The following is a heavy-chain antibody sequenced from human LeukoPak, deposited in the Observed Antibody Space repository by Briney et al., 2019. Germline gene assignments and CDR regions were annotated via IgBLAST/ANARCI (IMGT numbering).Heavy chain of an antibody. V-gene: IGHV1-18*01. D-gene: IGHD3-16*02. J-gene: IGHJ4*02. CDR1: GYTFTSYG. Sequence: GASVKVSCKASGYTFTSYGISWVRQAPGQGLEWMGWISAYNGNTNYAQKLQGRVTMTTDTSTSTAYMELRSLRSDDTAVYYCTREPEEYDYVWGSYRRRVFDYWGQGTLVTVSS. CDR3: TREPEEYDYVWGSYRRRVFDY. CDR2: ISAYNGNT.